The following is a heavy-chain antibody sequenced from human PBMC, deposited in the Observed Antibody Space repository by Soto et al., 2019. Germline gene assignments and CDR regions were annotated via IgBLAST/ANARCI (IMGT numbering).Heavy chain of an antibody. CDR3: AKDRGGSGHDAFDI. J-gene: IGHJ3*02. V-gene: IGHV3-30*18. Sequence: QVQLVESGGGVVQPGRSLRLSCAASGFTFSSYGMHWVRQAPGKGLEWVAVISYDGSNKYYADSVKGRFTISRDNSKNTLYLQMNSLRAEDTAVYYCAKDRGGSGHDAFDIWGQGTMVTVSS. D-gene: IGHD1-26*01. CDR1: GFTFSSYG. CDR2: ISYDGSNK.